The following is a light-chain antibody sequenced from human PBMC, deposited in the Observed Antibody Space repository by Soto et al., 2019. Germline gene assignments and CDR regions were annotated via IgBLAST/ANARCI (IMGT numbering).Light chain of an antibody. CDR3: QHYGRSPIT. Sequence: EFVLTKYPGNLYLSPGETATLSLGASQSVNSRLAWYQHKPGQAPRLLISGASSRATGIPDRFSGSGSATDFTLTISRLEPEDFALYYCQHYGRSPITFGQGTRLE. J-gene: IGKJ5*01. CDR2: GAS. V-gene: IGKV3-20*01. CDR1: QSVNSR.